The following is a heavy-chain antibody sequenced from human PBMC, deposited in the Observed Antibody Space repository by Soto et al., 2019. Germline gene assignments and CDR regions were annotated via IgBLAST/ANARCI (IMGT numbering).Heavy chain of an antibody. D-gene: IGHD3-10*01. CDR2: IYPSGGRT. CDR3: ARDISGPTDY. V-gene: IGHV1-46*01. Sequence: ASVKVSCKASGYTFINYYMHWVRQAPGQGLEWMGIIYPSGGRTTYAQKFQGRFTLTRDTSTGIVYMELSGLRSEDTAMYFCARDISGPTDYWGQGTLVTVSS. J-gene: IGHJ4*02. CDR1: GYTFINYY.